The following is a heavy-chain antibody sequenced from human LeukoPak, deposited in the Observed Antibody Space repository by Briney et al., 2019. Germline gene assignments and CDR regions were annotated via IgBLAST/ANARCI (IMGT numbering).Heavy chain of an antibody. CDR3: ARDGVGSEFDY. D-gene: IGHD2-8*01. V-gene: IGHV4-38-2*02. J-gene: IGHJ4*02. CDR1: GYSISSGSY. Sequence: PSETLSLTCTVSGYSISSGSYWGWIRPPPGKGLEWIGRIYTSGSTNYNPSLKRRVTMSVDTSKNQFSLKMSSVTAADTAVYYCARDGVGSEFDYWGQGTLVTVSS. CDR2: IYTSGST.